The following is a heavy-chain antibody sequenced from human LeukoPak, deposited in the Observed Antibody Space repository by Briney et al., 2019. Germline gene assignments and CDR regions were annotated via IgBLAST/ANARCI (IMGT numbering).Heavy chain of an antibody. CDR3: ARGRVGSSWVNFDY. V-gene: IGHV4-59*01. CDR2: IYYSGST. D-gene: IGHD6-13*01. J-gene: IGHJ4*02. CDR1: GGSISSYY. Sequence: SETLSLTCTVSGGSISSYYWSWLRQPPGQGLEWIGYIYYSGSTNYNPSLKSRVTISVDTSKNQFSLKLSSVTAADTAVYYCARGRVGSSWVNFDYWGQGTLVTVSS.